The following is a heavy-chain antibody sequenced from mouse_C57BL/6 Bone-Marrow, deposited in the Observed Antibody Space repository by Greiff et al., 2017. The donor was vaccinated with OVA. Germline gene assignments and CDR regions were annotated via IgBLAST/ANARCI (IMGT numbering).Heavy chain of an antibody. CDR1: GYTFTSYW. D-gene: IGHD1-1*01. CDR3: ARRPITTVVAFDY. Sequence: QVQLQQPGAELVKPVASVKLSCKASGYTFTSYWMQWVKQRPGQGLEWIGEIDPADSYTNYNQKFKGKATLTVDTSSSTAYMQLSSLTSGDSAVYDCARRPITTVVAFDYWGQGTTLTVSS. J-gene: IGHJ2*01. CDR2: IDPADSYT. V-gene: IGHV1-50*01.